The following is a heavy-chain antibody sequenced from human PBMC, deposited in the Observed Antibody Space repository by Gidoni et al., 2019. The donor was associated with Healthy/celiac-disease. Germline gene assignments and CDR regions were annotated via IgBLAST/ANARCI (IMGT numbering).Heavy chain of an antibody. CDR3: ARGLRGDEVRGST. Sequence: QVQLQQWGAGLLKPSETLSLTCAVYGGSFSGYYWSWIRQPPGKGLEWIGEINHSGSTNYNPSLKSRVTISVDTSKNQFSLKLSSVTAADTAVYYCARGLRGDEVRGSTWGQGTLVTVSS. V-gene: IGHV4-34*01. D-gene: IGHD3-10*01. CDR1: GGSFSGYY. J-gene: IGHJ4*02. CDR2: INHSGST.